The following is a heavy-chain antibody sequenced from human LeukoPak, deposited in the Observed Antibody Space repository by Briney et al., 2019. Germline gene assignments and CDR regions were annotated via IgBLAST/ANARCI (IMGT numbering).Heavy chain of an antibody. J-gene: IGHJ6*02. D-gene: IGHD6-19*01. Sequence: SETLSLTCTVSGGSISSYYWSWIRQPPGKGLEWIGYIYYSGSTNYNPSLKSRVTISVDTSKNQFSLKLGSVTAADTAVYYCARDTGYSSGWYYYYYGMDVWGQGTTVTVSS. CDR2: IYYSGST. CDR3: ARDTGYSSGWYYYYYGMDV. V-gene: IGHV4-59*01. CDR1: GGSISSYY.